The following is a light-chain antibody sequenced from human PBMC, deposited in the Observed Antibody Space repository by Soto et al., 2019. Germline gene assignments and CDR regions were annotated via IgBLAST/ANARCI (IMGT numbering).Light chain of an antibody. CDR3: LQHNNYPPIT. CDR1: QGIRND. J-gene: IGKJ5*01. CDR2: DAS. Sequence: DIQMTQSPSSLSASVGDRVTITCRASQGIRNDLAWYQQKPGKAPTRLIYDASSLQSGVPSRFSGSGSGTEFTLTISSLQPEDSATYYCLQHNNYPPITLGQGTRLEIK. V-gene: IGKV1-17*01.